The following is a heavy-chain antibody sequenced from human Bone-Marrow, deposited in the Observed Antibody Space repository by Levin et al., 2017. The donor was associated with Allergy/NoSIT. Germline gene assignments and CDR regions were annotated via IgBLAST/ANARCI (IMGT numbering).Heavy chain of an antibody. J-gene: IGHJ4*02. CDR1: GFTFSNSG. D-gene: IGHD3-9*01. CDR2: IWYDGTNK. CDR3: ARDAGLKDDILTGYYTLRYFYY. V-gene: IGHV3-33*01. Sequence: LSLTCAASGFTFSNSGVHWVRQAPGKGLEWVAAIWYDGTNKYYSDSVKGRFTISRDNSKNTLDLQMNSLRVEDTAMYYCARDAGLKDDILTGYYTLRYFYYWGPGTLVTVSA.